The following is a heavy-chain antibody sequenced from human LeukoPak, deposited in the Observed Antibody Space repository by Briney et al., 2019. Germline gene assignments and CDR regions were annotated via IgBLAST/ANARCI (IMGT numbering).Heavy chain of an antibody. CDR2: IRYDGGNK. J-gene: IGHJ4*02. Sequence: GGSLRLSCAASGFTFSSYGMHWVRQAPGKGLEWVAFIRYDGGNKYYADSVKGRFTISRDNSKNTLYLQMNSLRAEDTAVYYCARTKDYGEPFDYWGQGTLVTVSS. V-gene: IGHV3-30*02. D-gene: IGHD4-17*01. CDR3: ARTKDYGEPFDY. CDR1: GFTFSSYG.